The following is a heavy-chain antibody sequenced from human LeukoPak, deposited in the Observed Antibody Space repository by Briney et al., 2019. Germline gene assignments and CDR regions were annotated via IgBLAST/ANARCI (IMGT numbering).Heavy chain of an antibody. V-gene: IGHV4-39*01. CDR3: ATDSHYYDSSGYYAFDY. Sequence: SETLSLTCTVSGGSISSSSYYWGWIRQPPGKGLEWIGSIYYSGSTYYNPSLKSRVTISVDTSKNQFSLKLSSVTAADTAVYYCATDSHYYDSSGYYAFDYWGQGTLVTVSS. CDR2: IYYSGST. D-gene: IGHD3-22*01. CDR1: GGSISSSSYY. J-gene: IGHJ4*02.